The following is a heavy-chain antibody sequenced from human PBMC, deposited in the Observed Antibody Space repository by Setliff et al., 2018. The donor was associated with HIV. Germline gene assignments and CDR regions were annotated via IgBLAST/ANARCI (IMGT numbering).Heavy chain of an antibody. Sequence: PGGSLRLSCLASGFTFSSYGMHWVRQAPGKGLEWVAFMACDGHEKYYADSVKGRFIISRDNSENTLLLQMSSLRPEDTAVYYCAKTPVLPEVMSPFRSFHFDFWGQGTLVTVSS. CDR1: GFTFSSYG. J-gene: IGHJ4*02. CDR3: AKTPVLPEVMSPFRSFHFDF. CDR2: MACDGHEK. V-gene: IGHV3-30*02. D-gene: IGHD2-15*01.